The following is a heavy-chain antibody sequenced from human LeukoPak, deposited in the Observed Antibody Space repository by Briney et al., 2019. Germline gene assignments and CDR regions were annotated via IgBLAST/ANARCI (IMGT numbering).Heavy chain of an antibody. J-gene: IGHJ6*03. V-gene: IGHV3-30*18. CDR3: AKERSSGYMDV. Sequence: GRSLRLSCAASGFTFSNYGMHWVRQAPGKGLEWVAVISFDGSNKYYADSVKGRFTISRDNSKNTLYLQMNSLRAEDTAVYYCAKERSSGYMDVWGKGTTVTVSS. D-gene: IGHD3-22*01. CDR1: GFTFSNYG. CDR2: ISFDGSNK.